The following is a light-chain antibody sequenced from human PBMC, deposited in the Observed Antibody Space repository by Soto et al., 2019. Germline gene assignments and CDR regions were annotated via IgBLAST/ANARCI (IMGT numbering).Light chain of an antibody. J-gene: IGKJ4*01. V-gene: IGKV3-20*01. CDR2: GAS. Sequence: EIVLTQSPGTLSLSPGERATLSCRASQSVSSSYLAWYQQKPGQAPRLLIYGASNRATGIPDRFSGSGSGTDFTLTISRLEPEDFEVYYCQQYGISPLTFGGGTKVEIK. CDR3: QQYGISPLT. CDR1: QSVSSSY.